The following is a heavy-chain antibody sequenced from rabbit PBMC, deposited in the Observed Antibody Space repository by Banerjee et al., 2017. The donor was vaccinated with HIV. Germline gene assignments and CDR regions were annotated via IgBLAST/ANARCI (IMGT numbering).Heavy chain of an antibody. J-gene: IGHJ4*01. D-gene: IGHD1-1*01. CDR3: TNYDTYYASNL. CDR2: IRTGDGST. CDR1: GFDFSGSYC. Sequence: QSLAESGGDLVKPGASLTLTCTASGFDFSGSYCPCWVRQAPGKGLEWIGCIRTGDGSTYYASWAKGRFTISKTSTTVTLQMTSLTAADTATYFCTNYDTYYASNLWGPGTLVTVS. V-gene: IGHV1S40*01.